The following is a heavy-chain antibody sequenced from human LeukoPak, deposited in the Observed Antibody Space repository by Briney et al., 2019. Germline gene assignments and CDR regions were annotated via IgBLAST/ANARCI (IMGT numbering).Heavy chain of an antibody. J-gene: IGHJ4*02. Sequence: PSGTLSLTCGVSGGSISSSIRWSWVRQPPGKGLEWIGEIHHEGSTKYSPSLKSRVTISVDKSKNQFSLKLNSMIAADTAVYYCTAQGGWYIDYWGQGTLVTVSS. CDR1: GGSISSSIR. V-gene: IGHV4-4*02. CDR2: IHHEGST. CDR3: TAQGGWYIDY. D-gene: IGHD6-19*01.